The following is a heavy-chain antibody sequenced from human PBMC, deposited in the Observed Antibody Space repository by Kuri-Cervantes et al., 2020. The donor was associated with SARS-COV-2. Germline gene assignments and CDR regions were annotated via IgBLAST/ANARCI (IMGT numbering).Heavy chain of an antibody. V-gene: IGHV4-34*01. Sequence: SETLSLTCAVYGGSFSGYYWSWIRQPPGKGLEWIGEINHSGSTNYNPSLKSRVTISVDTSKNQFSLKLSSVTAADTAVYYCARLTYGDYLRGHPRTANAFDIWGQGTLVTFSS. CDR2: INHSGST. CDR3: ARLTYGDYLRGHPRTANAFDI. J-gene: IGHJ3*02. D-gene: IGHD4-17*01. CDR1: GGSFSGYY.